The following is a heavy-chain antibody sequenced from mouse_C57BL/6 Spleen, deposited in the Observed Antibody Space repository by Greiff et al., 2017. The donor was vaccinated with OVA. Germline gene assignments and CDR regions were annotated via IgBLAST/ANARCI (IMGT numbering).Heavy chain of an antibody. CDR2: IYPGGGYT. D-gene: IGHD1-1*01. V-gene: IGHV1-63*01. J-gene: IGHJ4*01. CDR3: ARGKVITTVVAHYYAMDY. Sequence: QVQLQQSGAELVRPGTSVKMSCKASGYTFTNYWIGWAKQRPGHGLEWIGDIYPGGGYTNYNEKFKGKATLTADKSSSTAYMQFSSLTSEDSAIYYCARGKVITTVVAHYYAMDYWGQGTSVTVSS. CDR1: GYTFTNYW.